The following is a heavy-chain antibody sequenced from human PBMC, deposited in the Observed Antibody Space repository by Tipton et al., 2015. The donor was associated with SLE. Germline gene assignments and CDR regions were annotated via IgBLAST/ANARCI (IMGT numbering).Heavy chain of an antibody. J-gene: IGHJ5*02. Sequence: TLSLTCTVSGGSTSSYYWSWIRQPPGKGLEWIGYIYYSGSTNYNPSLKSRVTISVDTSKNQFSLKLSSVTAADTAVYYCARRPDFWSGQRWFDPWGQGTLVTVSS. V-gene: IGHV4-59*08. CDR2: IYYSGST. D-gene: IGHD3-3*01. CDR1: GGSTSSYY. CDR3: ARRPDFWSGQRWFDP.